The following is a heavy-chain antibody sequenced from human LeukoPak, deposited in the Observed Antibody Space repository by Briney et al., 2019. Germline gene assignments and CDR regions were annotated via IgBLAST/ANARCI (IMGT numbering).Heavy chain of an antibody. D-gene: IGHD5-24*01. Sequence: GGSLRLSCAASGFTFSSYAMHWVRQAPGKGLEYVSAISSNGGSTYYANSVKGRFTISRDNSKNTLYLQMGSLRAEDMAVYYCARGGMATISFDYWGQGTLVTVSS. V-gene: IGHV3-64*01. CDR2: ISSNGGST. CDR1: GFTFSSYA. CDR3: ARGGMATISFDY. J-gene: IGHJ4*02.